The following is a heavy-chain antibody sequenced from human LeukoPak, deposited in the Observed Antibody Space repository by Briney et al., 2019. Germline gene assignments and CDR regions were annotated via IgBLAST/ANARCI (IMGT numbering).Heavy chain of an antibody. CDR2: IYSGGST. Sequence: GGSLRLSCAASGFTVSSNYMSWVRQAPGKGREWGAVIYSGGSTYYADSVKGRFTISRDNSKNTLYLQMNRLRAEDTAVYYCAREDRGSFDYWGQGTLVTVSS. CDR1: GFTVSSNY. D-gene: IGHD3-16*01. J-gene: IGHJ4*02. V-gene: IGHV3-53*01. CDR3: AREDRGSFDY.